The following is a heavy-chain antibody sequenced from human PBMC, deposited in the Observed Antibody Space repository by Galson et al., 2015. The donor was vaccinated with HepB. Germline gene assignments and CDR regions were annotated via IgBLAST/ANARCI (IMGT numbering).Heavy chain of an antibody. CDR3: ARRAIFGYYYYGMDV. V-gene: IGHV5-10-1*01. Sequence: QSGAEVKKPGESLRISCKGSGYSFTSYWISWVRQMPGKGLEWMGRIDPSDSYTNYSPSFQGHVTISADKSISTAYLQWSSLKASDTAMYYCARRAIFGYYYYGMDVWGQGTTVTVSS. J-gene: IGHJ6*02. CDR2: IDPSDSYT. CDR1: GYSFTSYW. D-gene: IGHD3-3*02.